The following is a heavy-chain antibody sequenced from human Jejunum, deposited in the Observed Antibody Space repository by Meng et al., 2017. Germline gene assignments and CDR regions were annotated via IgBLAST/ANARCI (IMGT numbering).Heavy chain of an antibody. Sequence: VPLPEPGPGLVEPSQTLSLTCTVSGDSFNSPDYYWSWIRQPPEKGLEWIGYIYYSGSTYYNPSLKSRVSISGDTSNKQFSLKLTSVTAADTAVYYCARSPYSGSALPFFDYWGQGSLVTVSS. J-gene: IGHJ4*02. CDR3: ARSPYSGSALPFFDY. CDR1: GDSFNSPDYY. V-gene: IGHV4-30-4*01. CDR2: IYYSGST. D-gene: IGHD1-26*01.